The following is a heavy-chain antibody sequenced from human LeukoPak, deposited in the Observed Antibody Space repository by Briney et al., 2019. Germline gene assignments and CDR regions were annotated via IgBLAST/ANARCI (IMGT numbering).Heavy chain of an antibody. V-gene: IGHV4-39*07. J-gene: IGHJ3*02. CDR2: INHSGST. Sequence: SETLSLTCTVSGGSISSSSYYWGWIRQPPGKGLEWIGEINHSGSTNYNPSLKSRVTISVDTSKNQFSLKLSSVTAADTAVYYCARGTKMRLRAAFDIWGQGTMVTVSS. D-gene: IGHD2-21*02. CDR3: ARGTKMRLRAAFDI. CDR1: GGSISSSSYY.